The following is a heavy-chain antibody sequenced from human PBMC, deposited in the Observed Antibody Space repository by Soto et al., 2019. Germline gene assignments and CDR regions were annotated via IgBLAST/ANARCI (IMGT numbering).Heavy chain of an antibody. CDR2: TYYRSKWYN. CDR3: AREYSSSGVYYYYGMDV. J-gene: IGHJ6*02. Sequence: SKTLSLTCAISGDSVSSNSAAWNWIRQSPSRGLEWLGRTYYRSKWYNDYAVSVKSRITINPDTSKNQFSLQLNSVTPEDTAVYYCAREYSSSGVYYYYGMDVWGQGTTVTVSS. D-gene: IGHD6-13*01. V-gene: IGHV6-1*01. CDR1: GDSVSSNSAA.